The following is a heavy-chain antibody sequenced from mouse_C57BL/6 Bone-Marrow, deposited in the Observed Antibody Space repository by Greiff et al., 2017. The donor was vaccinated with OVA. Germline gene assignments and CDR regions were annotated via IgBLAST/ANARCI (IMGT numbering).Heavy chain of an antibody. Sequence: QVQLQQSGAELVRPGTSVKVSCKASGYAFTNYLIEWVKQRPGQGLEWIGVINPGSGGTNYNEKFKGKATLTADKSSSTAYMQLSSLTSEDSAVYFCGRRYGSSFYFDYWGQGTTLTVSS. V-gene: IGHV1-54*01. CDR1: GYAFTNYL. D-gene: IGHD1-1*01. CDR2: INPGSGGT. J-gene: IGHJ2*01. CDR3: GRRYGSSFYFDY.